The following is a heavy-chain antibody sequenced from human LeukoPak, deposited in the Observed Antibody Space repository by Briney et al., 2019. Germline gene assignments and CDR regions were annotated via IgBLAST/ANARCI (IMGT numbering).Heavy chain of an antibody. CDR2: IIPIFGTA. Sequence: SVKVSCKASGYTFTGYYMHWVRQAPGQGLEWMGGIIPIFGTANYAQKFQGRVTITTDESTSTAYMELSSLRSEDTAVYYCARTYYYDSSGYLGLFYWGQGTLVTVSS. J-gene: IGHJ4*02. CDR1: GYTFTGYY. D-gene: IGHD3-22*01. CDR3: ARTYYYDSSGYLGLFY. V-gene: IGHV1-69*05.